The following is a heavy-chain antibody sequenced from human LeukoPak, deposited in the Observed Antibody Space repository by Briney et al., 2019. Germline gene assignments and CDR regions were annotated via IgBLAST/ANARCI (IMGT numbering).Heavy chain of an antibody. CDR2: ISNSGETT. V-gene: IGHV3-23*01. CDR3: AKGSVVYYNFWSGSYSDY. D-gene: IGHD3-3*01. CDR1: GFNFVTYA. J-gene: IGHJ4*02. Sequence: GGSLRLSCAASGFNFVTYAMSWVRQAPGKGLEWVSVISNSGETTHYADSVKGRFTISRDNSKNTLYLQMDSLRADDTAIYYCAKGSVVYYNFWSGSYSDYWGQGTLVTVSS.